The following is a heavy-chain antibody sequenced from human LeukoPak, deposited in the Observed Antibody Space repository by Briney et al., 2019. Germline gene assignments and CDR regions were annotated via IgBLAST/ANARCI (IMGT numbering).Heavy chain of an antibody. CDR2: INWNGGST. CDR3: ARVQKSRKSVASAVDC. J-gene: IGHJ4*02. D-gene: IGHD5-12*01. V-gene: IGHV3-20*04. Sequence: GGSLRLSCAVSGFTFDDYGMSWVRQAPGKGLEWVSVINWNGGSTGYADSVKGRFTISGDNAKNSLYLQMHSLRAEDTAVYYCARVQKSRKSVASAVDCWGQGTVVIVSS. CDR1: GFTFDDYG.